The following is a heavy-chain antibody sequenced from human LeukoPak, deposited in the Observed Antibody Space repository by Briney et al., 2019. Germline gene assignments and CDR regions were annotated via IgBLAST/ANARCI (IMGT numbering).Heavy chain of an antibody. CDR2: MWYYGSNN. Sequence: PGGPLRLSCTACGFPFRRYGMHWARQAPGKALEWVAVMWYYGSNNYYADSVKGRFTISRDNSKNTLYLQMTSLRAKDTAVYYCARTRYDSSGYYFDYWGQGTLVTVSS. CDR3: ARTRYDSSGYYFDY. CDR1: GFPFRRYG. D-gene: IGHD3-22*01. V-gene: IGHV3-33*01. J-gene: IGHJ4*02.